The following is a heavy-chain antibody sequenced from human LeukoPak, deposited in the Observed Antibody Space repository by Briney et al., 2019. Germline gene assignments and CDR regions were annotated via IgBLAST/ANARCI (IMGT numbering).Heavy chain of an antibody. J-gene: IGHJ3*02. V-gene: IGHV3-13*01. CDR1: GFTFSSYD. CDR2: IGTAGDT. Sequence: WGSLRLSCAASGFTFSSYDMHWVRQATGKGLEWVSAIGTAGDTYYPGSVKGRFTISRENAKNSLYLQMNSLRAGDTAVYYCARGGPAARKDAFDIWGQGTVVTVSS. D-gene: IGHD6-6*01. CDR3: ARGGPAARKDAFDI.